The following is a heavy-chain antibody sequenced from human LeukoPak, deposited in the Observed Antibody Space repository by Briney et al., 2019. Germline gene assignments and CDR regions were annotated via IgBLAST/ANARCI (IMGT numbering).Heavy chain of an antibody. CDR2: IWYDGSNK. D-gene: IGHD3-10*01. CDR3: ARDPGKYYYGSGSYRIYYYGMDV. V-gene: IGHV3-33*01. J-gene: IGHJ6*02. Sequence: GGSLRLSCAASGFTFSSYGMHWVRQAPGKGLEWVAVIWYDGSNKYYADSVKGRFTISRENSKNTLYLQMNSLRAEDTAVYYCARDPGKYYYGSGSYRIYYYGMDVWGQGTTVTVSS. CDR1: GFTFSSYG.